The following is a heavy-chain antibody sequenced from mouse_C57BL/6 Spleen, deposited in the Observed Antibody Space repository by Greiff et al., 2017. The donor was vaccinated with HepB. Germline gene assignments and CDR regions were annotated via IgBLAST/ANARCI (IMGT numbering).Heavy chain of an antibody. CDR3: ASYYGSRNYYAMDY. CDR2: IWSGGST. D-gene: IGHD1-1*01. J-gene: IGHJ4*01. Sequence: VKLVESGPGLVQPSQRLSITCTVSGFSLTSYGVHWVRQSPGKGLEWLGVIWSGGSTDYNAAFISRLSISKDNSKSQVFFKMNSLQADDTAIYYCASYYGSRNYYAMDYWGQGTSVTVSS. V-gene: IGHV2-2*01. CDR1: GFSLTSYG.